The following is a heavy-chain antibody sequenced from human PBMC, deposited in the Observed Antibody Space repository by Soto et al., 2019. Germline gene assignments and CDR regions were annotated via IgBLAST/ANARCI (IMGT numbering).Heavy chain of an antibody. CDR1: GGSFSGYY. CDR3: ARARYRAARTAYYSYGMDV. J-gene: IGHJ6*02. CDR2: INHSGST. V-gene: IGHV4-34*01. D-gene: IGHD6-6*01. Sequence: PWETLSLTCAVYGGSFSGYYWSWIRQPPGKGLEWIGEINHSGSTNYNPSLKSGVTITVDTSNTQFSLKLSSVTAADTAVYYCARARYRAARTAYYSYGMDVWGQGTTVTVSS.